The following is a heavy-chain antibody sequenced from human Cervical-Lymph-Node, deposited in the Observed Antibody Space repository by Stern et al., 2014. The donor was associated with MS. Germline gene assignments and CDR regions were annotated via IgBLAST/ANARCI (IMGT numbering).Heavy chain of an antibody. Sequence: EVQLVESGGGLVQPGGSLRISCAASGFTFSSDSMKGVRQAPGEGLEWISYVSFRSDPISYADSVKGRFTISRDNATTPLDLQMNSLRDEDTAVYYCARDLSTGWGQGTLVTVSS. D-gene: IGHD1-14*01. CDR2: VSFRSDPI. V-gene: IGHV3-48*02. J-gene: IGHJ4*02. CDR3: ARDLSTG. CDR1: GFTFSSDS.